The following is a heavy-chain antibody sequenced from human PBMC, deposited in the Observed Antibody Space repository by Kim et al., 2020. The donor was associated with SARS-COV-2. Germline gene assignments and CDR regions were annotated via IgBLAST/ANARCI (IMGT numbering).Heavy chain of an antibody. CDR3: AKDYRPHASGTYYPFDS. D-gene: IGHD3-10*01. Sequence: VKGRFTISRDNSKRTLYLQMSSLRVEDTAIYYCAKDYRPHASGTYYPFDSWGQGTLVTVSS. J-gene: IGHJ4*02. V-gene: IGHV3-23*01.